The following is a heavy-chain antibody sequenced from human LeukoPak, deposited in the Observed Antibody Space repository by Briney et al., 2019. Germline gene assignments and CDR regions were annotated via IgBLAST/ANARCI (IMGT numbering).Heavy chain of an antibody. D-gene: IGHD2-2*03. J-gene: IGHJ3*02. Sequence: GVSLRLSCAASGFTFSNYYMSWIRQAPGKGLEWVSYISSSGSTIYYADSVKGRFTISRDNAKNSLYLQMNSLRAEDTAVYYCARVGSWENAFDIWGQGTMVTVSS. CDR3: ARVGSWENAFDI. V-gene: IGHV3-11*01. CDR2: ISSSGSTI. CDR1: GFTFSNYY.